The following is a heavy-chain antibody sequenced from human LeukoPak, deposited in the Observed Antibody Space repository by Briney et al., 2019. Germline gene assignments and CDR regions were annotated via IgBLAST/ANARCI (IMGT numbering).Heavy chain of an antibody. CDR1: GYTITELS. D-gene: IGHD3-10*01. J-gene: IGHJ3*02. CDR2: FDPEDGET. V-gene: IGHV1-24*01. CDR3: ATVLPPMGSYFFYAFDI. Sequence: ASVKVSCKVSGYTITELSMHWVRRAPGKGLEWMGGFDPEDGETIYAQKFQGRVTMTEDTSTDTAYMELSSLRSEDTAVYYCATVLPPMGSYFFYAFDIWGQGTMVTVSS.